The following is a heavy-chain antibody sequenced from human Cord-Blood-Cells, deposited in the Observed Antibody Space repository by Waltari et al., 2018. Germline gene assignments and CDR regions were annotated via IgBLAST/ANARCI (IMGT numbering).Heavy chain of an antibody. D-gene: IGHD6-13*01. CDR1: GGSISSSSYY. CDR2: IYYSGST. CDR3: ASTTNIAAAGTDYYYYYMDV. Sequence: QLQLQESGPGLVKPSETLSLTCTVSGGSISSSSYYWGWIRQPPGKGLEWIGSIYYSGSTYYNPSLKSRVTISVYTSKNQFSLKLSSVTAADTAVYYCASTTNIAAAGTDYYYYYMDVWGKGTTVTVSS. V-gene: IGHV4-39*01. J-gene: IGHJ6*03.